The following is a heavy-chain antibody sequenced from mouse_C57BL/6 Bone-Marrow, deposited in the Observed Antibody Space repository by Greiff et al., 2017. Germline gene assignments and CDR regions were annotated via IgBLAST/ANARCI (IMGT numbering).Heavy chain of an antibody. J-gene: IGHJ4*01. CDR2: FDPENGDT. V-gene: IGHV14-4*01. Sequence: DVKLQESGAELVRPGASVKLSCTASGFNIKDDYMHWVKQRPEQGLEWIGWFDPENGDTEYASKFQGKATITADTSSNTAYLQLSSLTSEDTAVYYYTTDYDGSYYAMDYWGQGTSVTVSS. CDR1: GFNIKDDY. CDR3: TTDYDGSYYAMDY. D-gene: IGHD2-4*01.